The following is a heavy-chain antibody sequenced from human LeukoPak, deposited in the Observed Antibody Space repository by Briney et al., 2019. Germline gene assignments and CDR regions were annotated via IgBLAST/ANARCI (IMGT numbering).Heavy chain of an antibody. CDR3: ARDVYSYGYGAFDY. D-gene: IGHD5-18*01. V-gene: IGHV1-18*01. CDR2: ISAYNGNT. CDR1: GYTFTSYG. Sequence: GASVKVSCKASGYTFTSYGISWVRQAPGQGLEWMGWISAYNGNTNHAQKLQGRVTITTDTSTSTAYMELRSLRSDDTAVYYCARDVYSYGYGAFDYWGQGTLVTVSS. J-gene: IGHJ4*02.